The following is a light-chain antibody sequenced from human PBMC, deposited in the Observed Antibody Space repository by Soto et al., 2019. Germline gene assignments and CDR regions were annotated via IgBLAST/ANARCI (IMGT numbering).Light chain of an antibody. V-gene: IGKV1-5*01. Sequence: DIQMTQSPSTLAASVGDRVTITCRASQSVSRWWAWYQQKPGKAPKLLIYDASSLDGGVPSRFSGSGSGTDFTLTISSLQPDDFATYYCQQYNSNFWTFGQGTKV. CDR1: QSVSRW. J-gene: IGKJ1*01. CDR2: DAS. CDR3: QQYNSNFWT.